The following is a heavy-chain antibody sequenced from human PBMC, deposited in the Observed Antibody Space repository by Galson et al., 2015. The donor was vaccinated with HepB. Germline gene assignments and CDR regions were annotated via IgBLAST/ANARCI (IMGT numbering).Heavy chain of an antibody. J-gene: IGHJ4*02. D-gene: IGHD5-24*01. CDR3: ARLPAVGYNPYDY. CDR1: GYSLTNYW. CDR2: IYPGDSDT. Sequence: QSGAEVKKPGESLRISCKGSGYSLTNYWIAWVRQMPGKGLEWMGLIYPGDSDTRYSPSFQGQVTISADKSISTAYLQWSSLKASDTAMYYCARLPAVGYNPYDYWGQGTLVTVSS. V-gene: IGHV5-51*01.